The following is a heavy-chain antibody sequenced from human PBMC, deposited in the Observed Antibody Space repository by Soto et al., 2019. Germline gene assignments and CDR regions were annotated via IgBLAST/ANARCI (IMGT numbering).Heavy chain of an antibody. J-gene: IGHJ6*02. CDR3: AKHWGPRDGSGWGDPYYYYGMDV. CDR1: GFTFSSYA. Sequence: EVQLLESGGGLVQPGGSLRLSCAASGFTFSSYAMSWVRQAPGKGLEWVSAISGSGGSTYYADSVKGRFTISRDNSKNTLYLQMNSLRAEDTAVYYCAKHWGPRDGSGWGDPYYYYGMDVWGQGTTVTVSS. V-gene: IGHV3-23*01. D-gene: IGHD6-19*01. CDR2: ISGSGGST.